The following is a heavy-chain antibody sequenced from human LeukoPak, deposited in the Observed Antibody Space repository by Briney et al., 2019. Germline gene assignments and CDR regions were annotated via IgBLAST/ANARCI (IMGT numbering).Heavy chain of an antibody. Sequence: PSETLSLTCTVSGGSISGDHWNWIRQPPGKGLEWIGYIYYSGSTNYNPSLKSRVTISVDTSKNQFSLKLSSVTAADTAVYYCARGRVAAAGPFDYWGQGTLVTVSS. J-gene: IGHJ4*02. CDR1: GGSISGDH. D-gene: IGHD6-13*01. V-gene: IGHV4-59*01. CDR2: IYYSGST. CDR3: ARGRVAAAGPFDY.